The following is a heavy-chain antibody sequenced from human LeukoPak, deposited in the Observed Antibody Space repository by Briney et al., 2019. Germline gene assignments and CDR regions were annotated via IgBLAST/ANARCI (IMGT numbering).Heavy chain of an antibody. J-gene: IGHJ4*02. Sequence: GGSLRLSCAASGFTFSDYWLSWVRQAPGKGLEWVANIKQDGTEKNYVDSVKGRFTISRDNARSSLSLQMSSLRAEDTAVYYCVRGPYALFWGQGTLVSVSS. CDR3: VRGPYALF. CDR1: GFTFSDYW. CDR2: IKQDGTEK. D-gene: IGHD2-2*01. V-gene: IGHV3-7*01.